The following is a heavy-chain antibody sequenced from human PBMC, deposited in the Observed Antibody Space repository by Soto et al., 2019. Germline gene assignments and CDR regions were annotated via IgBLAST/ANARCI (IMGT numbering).Heavy chain of an antibody. CDR2: IYPGDSDT. CDR3: ARRARNCSGGSCDSYYFDY. D-gene: IGHD2-15*01. V-gene: IGHV5-51*03. J-gene: IGHJ4*02. Sequence: EVQLVQSGAEVKKPGESLKISCKGSGYSFTSYWIGWVRQMPGKGLEWMGIIYPGDSDTKYSPSFQGLVTFSADTSIITAYLQLSSLKASDTAMYYCARRARNCSGGSCDSYYFDYWGQGTLVTVSS. CDR1: GYSFTSYW.